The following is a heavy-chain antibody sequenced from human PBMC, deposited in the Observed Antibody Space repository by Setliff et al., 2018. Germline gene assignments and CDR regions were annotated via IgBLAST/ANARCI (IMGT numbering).Heavy chain of an antibody. CDR1: GGSISSSSYY. V-gene: IGHV4-39*07. J-gene: IGHJ6*03. D-gene: IGHD6-13*01. CDR2: IYYSGST. CDR3: ARTQGEQQLTHPYYYYYYMDV. Sequence: PSETLSLTCTVSGGSISSSSYYWGWIRQPPGKGLEWIGSIYYSGSTYYNPSLKSRVTISVDTSKNQFSLKLSSVTAADTAVYYCARTQGEQQLTHPYYYYYYMDVWGKGTTVTVSS.